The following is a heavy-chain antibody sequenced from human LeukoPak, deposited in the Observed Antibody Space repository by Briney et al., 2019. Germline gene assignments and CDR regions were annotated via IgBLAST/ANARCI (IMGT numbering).Heavy chain of an antibody. CDR2: IYHSGST. V-gene: IGHV4-30-2*01. D-gene: IGHD2-2*01. J-gene: IGHJ5*02. CDR3: ARDMRYCSSTSCTNWFDP. Sequence: SETLSLTCAGSGGSISSGGYSWSWIRQPPGQDLEWIGYIYHSGSTYYNPSLKSRVTISVDRSKNQFSLKLSSVTAADTAVYYCARDMRYCSSTSCTNWFDPWGQGTLVTVSS. CDR1: GGSISSGGYS.